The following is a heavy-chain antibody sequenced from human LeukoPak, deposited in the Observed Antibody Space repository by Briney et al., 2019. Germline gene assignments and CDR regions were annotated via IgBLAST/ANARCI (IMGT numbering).Heavy chain of an antibody. Sequence: AGGSLRLSCTASGFTFSGYSMNWIRQAPGKGLEWVSSFGTRSTSIYHAGSVRGRFAISRDNAKNSLYLQMNSLRAEDTALYYCAREVSEGFDFWGQGTLVTVSS. J-gene: IGHJ4*02. CDR3: AREVSEGFDF. CDR2: FGTRSTSI. V-gene: IGHV3-21*01. D-gene: IGHD3-22*01. CDR1: GFTFSGYS.